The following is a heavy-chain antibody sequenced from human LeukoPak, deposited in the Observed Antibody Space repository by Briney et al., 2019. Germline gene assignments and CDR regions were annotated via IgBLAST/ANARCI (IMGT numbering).Heavy chain of an antibody. V-gene: IGHV4-34*01. CDR2: INHSGST. CDR1: GGSFSGYY. J-gene: IGHJ3*02. Sequence: SETLSLTCAVYGGSFSGYYWSWIRQPPGKGLEWIGEINHSGSTNYNPSLKSRVTTSVDTSKNQFSLKLSSVTTADTAVYYCARGWGYCSSTSCLGAFDIWGQGTMVTVSS. D-gene: IGHD2-2*01. CDR3: ARGWGYCSSTSCLGAFDI.